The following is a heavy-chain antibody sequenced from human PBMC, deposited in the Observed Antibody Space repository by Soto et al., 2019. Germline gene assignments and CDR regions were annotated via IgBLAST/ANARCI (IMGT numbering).Heavy chain of an antibody. Sequence: QITLKESGPTLVKPTQTLTLTCTFSGFSLSTSGVGVGWIRQPPGKALEWLALIYWDDDKRYSPSLKSRLTITKDTSKNQVVRTMTNMDPVDTATYYCAHSTGGNPDATPFFDYWGQGTLVTVYS. CDR2: IYWDDDK. V-gene: IGHV2-5*02. D-gene: IGHD2-2*01. CDR3: AHSTGGNPDATPFFDY. CDR1: GFSLSTSGVG. J-gene: IGHJ4*02.